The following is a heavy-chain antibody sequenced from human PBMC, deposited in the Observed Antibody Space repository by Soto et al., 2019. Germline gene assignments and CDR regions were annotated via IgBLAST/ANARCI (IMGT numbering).Heavy chain of an antibody. D-gene: IGHD3-10*01. CDR3: AGDRQAEF. CDR2: ISTYNGYT. CDR1: GYTFSKYG. Sequence: QVQLAQSGAEVKKPGASVKVSCKASGYTFSKYGITWVRQAPGQGLDWMGWISTYNGYTNYAQKFQGRVTMTIDTPTNTAYMELRSLRSDDTAVYYCAGDRQAEFWGQGTPVAVSS. V-gene: IGHV1-18*01. J-gene: IGHJ4*02.